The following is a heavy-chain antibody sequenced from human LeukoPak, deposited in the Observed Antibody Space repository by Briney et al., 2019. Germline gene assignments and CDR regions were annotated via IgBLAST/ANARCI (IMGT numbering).Heavy chain of an antibody. D-gene: IGHD4-17*01. CDR3: ARDVDYGDRHYYYYHYMDV. CDR1: GGSISSYY. V-gene: IGHV4-4*07. Sequence: SGTLSLTCTVSGGSISSYYWSWIRQPAGKGLEWIGRIYTSGSTNYNPSLKSRVTMSVDTSKNQFSLKLSSVTAADTAVYYCARDVDYGDRHYYYYHYMDVWGKGTTVSVSS. CDR2: IYTSGST. J-gene: IGHJ6*03.